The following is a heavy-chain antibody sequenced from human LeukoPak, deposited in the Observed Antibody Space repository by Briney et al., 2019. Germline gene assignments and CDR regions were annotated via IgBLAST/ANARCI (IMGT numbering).Heavy chain of an antibody. CDR3: ARQRGGLDY. CDR2: INHSGST. D-gene: IGHD6-25*01. Sequence: SETLSLTCAVYGGSFSGYYWSWIRQPPGKGLEWIGEINHSGSTNYNPSLKSRVTISVDTSKNQFSLELSSVTAADTAVYYCARQRGGLDYWGQGTLVTVSS. CDR1: GGSFSGYY. J-gene: IGHJ4*02. V-gene: IGHV4-34*01.